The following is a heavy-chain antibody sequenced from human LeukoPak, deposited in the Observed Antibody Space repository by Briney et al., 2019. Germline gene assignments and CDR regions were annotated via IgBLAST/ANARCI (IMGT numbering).Heavy chain of an antibody. Sequence: PGGSLRLSCAASGFTFSSYSMNWVRQAPGKGLEWVSSISSSSSYIYYADSVKGRFTISRDNAKNSLYLQMNSLRAEDMALYYCAKDRESHHGAFDIWGQGTMVTVSS. V-gene: IGHV3-21*04. D-gene: IGHD3-10*01. CDR2: ISSSSSYI. CDR1: GFTFSSYS. CDR3: AKDRESHHGAFDI. J-gene: IGHJ3*02.